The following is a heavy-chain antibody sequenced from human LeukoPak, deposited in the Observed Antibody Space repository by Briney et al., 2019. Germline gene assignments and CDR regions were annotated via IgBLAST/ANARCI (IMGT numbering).Heavy chain of an antibody. CDR2: ISAYNGNT. V-gene: IGHV1-18*01. CDR3: AREGYCSSTSCYEGVLYYYYGMDV. CDR1: GYTFTSYG. D-gene: IGHD2-2*01. J-gene: IGHJ6*02. Sequence: ASVKVSCKASGYTFTSYGISWVRQAPGQGLEWMGWISAYNGNTNYARKLQGRVTMTTDTSTSTAYMELRSLRSDDTAVYYCAREGYCSSTSCYEGVLYYYYGMDVWGQGTTVTVSS.